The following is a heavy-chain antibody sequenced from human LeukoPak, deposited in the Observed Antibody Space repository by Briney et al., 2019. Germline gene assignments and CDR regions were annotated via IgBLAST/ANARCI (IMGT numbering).Heavy chain of an antibody. Sequence: PGGSLRLSCSASGFTFSNYAMSWVRQAPGKGLEWVSGISGSGGNTYYADSVKGRFTISRDNSKNTLYLQMNSLRAEDTAVYYCARGHISHEFDYWGQGTLVTVSS. J-gene: IGHJ4*02. CDR3: ARGHISHEFDY. V-gene: IGHV3-23*01. CDR2: ISGSGGNT. CDR1: GFTFSNYA. D-gene: IGHD3-3*02.